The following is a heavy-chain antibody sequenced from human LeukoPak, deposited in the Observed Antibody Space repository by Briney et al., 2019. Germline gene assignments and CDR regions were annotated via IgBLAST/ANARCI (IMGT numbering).Heavy chain of an antibody. CDR1: GLTFSSYA. CDR2: ISGSGGST. V-gene: IGHV3-23*01. Sequence: GGSLRLSCAASGLTFSSYAMGWVRQAPGKGREWVSAISGSGGSTYYADSVKGRFTISRDNSKNTLYLQMNSLRAEDTAVYYCAKFLDPSIYYYYGMDVWGQGTTVTVSS. D-gene: IGHD1-1*01. CDR3: AKFLDPSIYYYYGMDV. J-gene: IGHJ6*02.